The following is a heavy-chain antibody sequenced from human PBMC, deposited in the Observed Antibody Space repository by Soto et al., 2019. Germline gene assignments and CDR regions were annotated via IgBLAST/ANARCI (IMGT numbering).Heavy chain of an antibody. D-gene: IGHD6-19*01. CDR2: ISAYNGNT. V-gene: IGHV1-18*01. Sequence: GASVKVSCKASGYTFTSYGMSWVRQAPGQGLERMGWISAYNGNTNYAQKLQGRVTMTEDTSTDTAYMELSSLRSEDTAVYYCATGAPGYSSGWCDYWGQGTLVTVSS. CDR3: ATGAPGYSSGWCDY. CDR1: GYTFTSYG. J-gene: IGHJ4*02.